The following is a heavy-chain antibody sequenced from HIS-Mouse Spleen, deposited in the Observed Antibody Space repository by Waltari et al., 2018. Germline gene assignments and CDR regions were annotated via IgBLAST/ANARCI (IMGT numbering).Heavy chain of an antibody. V-gene: IGHV1-8*01. Sequence: QVQLVQSGAEVKKPGASVKVSCKASGYTSTSYDIHWERQSTGPGLEWMGWMNPNSGNTGYAQKFQGRVTMTRNTSISTAYMELSSLRSEDTAVYYCARWEYCSGGSCQSAFDIWGQGTMVTVSS. J-gene: IGHJ3*02. CDR1: GYTSTSYD. D-gene: IGHD2-15*01. CDR3: ARWEYCSGGSCQSAFDI. CDR2: MNPNSGNT.